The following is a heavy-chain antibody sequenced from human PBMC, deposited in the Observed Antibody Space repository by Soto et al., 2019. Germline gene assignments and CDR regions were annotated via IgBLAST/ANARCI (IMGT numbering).Heavy chain of an antibody. J-gene: IGHJ4*02. CDR2: ITGGGGPT. D-gene: IGHD2-21*02. CDR1: GFTFSISA. V-gene: IGHV3-23*01. Sequence: PGGSLRLSCAASGFTFSISAMSWVRQAPGKGLEWVSTITGGGGPTYYADSVKGRFTSSRDNSKNTLYLQMHSLRAEDTALYYCAKIRDSWTDYWGQGTLVTVSS. CDR3: AKIRDSWTDY.